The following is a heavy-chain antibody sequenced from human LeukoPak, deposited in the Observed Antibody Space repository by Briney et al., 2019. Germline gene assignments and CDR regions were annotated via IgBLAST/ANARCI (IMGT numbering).Heavy chain of an antibody. Sequence: ASETLSLTCTVSGASFSSSTYYWGWIRQPPGKGLEWTGSIYYSGSTYYNPSLKSRVTISVDTSKNQFSLKLSSVTAADTAVYYCARDNPATYYYDSSGYGAFDIWGQGTMVTVSS. CDR1: GASFSSSTYY. CDR2: IYYSGST. V-gene: IGHV4-39*07. CDR3: ARDNPATYYYDSSGYGAFDI. D-gene: IGHD3-22*01. J-gene: IGHJ3*02.